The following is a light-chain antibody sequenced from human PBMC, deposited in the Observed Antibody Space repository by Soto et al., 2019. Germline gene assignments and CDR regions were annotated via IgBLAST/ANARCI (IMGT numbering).Light chain of an antibody. CDR1: SSNIGAGYD. CDR2: TNG. J-gene: IGLJ3*02. V-gene: IGLV1-40*01. Sequence: QSVLTQPPSVSGAPGQRVTISCTGTSSNIGAGYDVNWYQHLPGAAPKLLIYTNGQRPSSVPARFSGSKSGTSASLAITGLQAEDEADDYCQSYDSGLSGSVFGGGTKLTVL. CDR3: QSYDSGLSGSV.